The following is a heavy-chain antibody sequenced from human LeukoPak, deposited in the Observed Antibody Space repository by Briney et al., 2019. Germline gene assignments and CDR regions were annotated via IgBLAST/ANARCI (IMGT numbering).Heavy chain of an antibody. CDR3: ARGGQWLVLSSFDY. V-gene: IGHV4-39*07. J-gene: IGHJ4*02. CDR2: IFYSGST. CDR1: GGSISTSSYY. D-gene: IGHD6-19*01. Sequence: SETLSLTCTVSGGSISTSSYYWGWVRQPPGKGLEWIGNIFYSGSTYYSPSLKSRVTISLDTSRNQFFLQLNSVTPEETAVYYCARGGQWLVLSSFDYWGQRTLVTVSS.